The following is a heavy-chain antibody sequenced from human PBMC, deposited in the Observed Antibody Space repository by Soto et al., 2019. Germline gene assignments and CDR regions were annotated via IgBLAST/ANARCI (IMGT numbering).Heavy chain of an antibody. V-gene: IGHV2-70*01. CDR3: ARSIYGSGSYPFYYYGMDV. D-gene: IGHD3-10*01. CDR1: GFSLSTSGMC. J-gene: IGHJ6*02. CDR2: IDWDDDK. Sequence: SGLAGEPTQTPTLTCTFSGFSLSTSGMCVSWIRQPPGKALEWLALIDWDDDKYYSTSLKTRLTISKDTSKNQVVLTMTNMDPVDTATYYCARSIYGSGSYPFYYYGMDVWGQGTTVTVSS.